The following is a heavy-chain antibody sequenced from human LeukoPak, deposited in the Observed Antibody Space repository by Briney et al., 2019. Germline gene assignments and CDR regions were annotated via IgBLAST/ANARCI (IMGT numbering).Heavy chain of an antibody. D-gene: IGHD2-15*01. CDR3: ATSARTYIGSSLDY. Sequence: GGSLRLSCAASGFTFSNYAMTWVRQAPGQGLEWVSTITNGAAGTFYADSVKGRFTISRDNAKNTLYLQMNSLRAEDTALYYCATSARTYIGSSLDYWGQGTLVTVSS. CDR2: ITNGAAGT. CDR1: GFTFSNYA. J-gene: IGHJ4*02. V-gene: IGHV3-23*01.